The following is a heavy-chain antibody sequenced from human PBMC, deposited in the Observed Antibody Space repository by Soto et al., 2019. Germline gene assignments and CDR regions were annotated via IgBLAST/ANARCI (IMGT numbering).Heavy chain of an antibody. CDR2: IYYSGST. V-gene: IGHV4-59*08. CDR1: GDSIRSYY. Sequence: PSETLSLTCTVSGDSIRSYYWTWIRQPPGKGLELIGYIYYSGSTRYNPSLKSRVTISVDTSKNQFSLKLSSVTAADTAVYYCARHSMYFTTDYWGQGTLVTVSS. D-gene: IGHD2-8*01. CDR3: ARHSMYFTTDY. J-gene: IGHJ4*02.